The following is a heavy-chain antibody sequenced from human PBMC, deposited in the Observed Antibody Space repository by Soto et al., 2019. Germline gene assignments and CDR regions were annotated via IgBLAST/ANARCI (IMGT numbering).Heavy chain of an antibody. CDR2: IHAIGDT. Sequence: SDTLSLTCSVSGDSISSYYWSWIRRPAGKGLEWIGRIHAIGDTNYNPSLKSRVTMSIDSSKNHFSLKLSSVTAADTAIYYCAREYTETVDGPTPYYFDYWGQGTLVTVSS. V-gene: IGHV4-4*07. CDR1: GDSISSYY. D-gene: IGHD6-19*01. CDR3: AREYTETVDGPTPYYFDY. J-gene: IGHJ4*02.